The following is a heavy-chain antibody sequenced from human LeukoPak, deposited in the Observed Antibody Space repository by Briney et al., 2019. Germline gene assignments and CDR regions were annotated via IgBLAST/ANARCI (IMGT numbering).Heavy chain of an antibody. CDR1: GFTFTSYS. V-gene: IGHV3-23*01. Sequence: GGSLRLSCAAAGFTFTSYSMNWVRQAPGKGLEWVSAISGGGGSTYYADSVKGRFTISRDNSKNTLYLQVNSLRAEDTAVYYCAKGGKWDVTPFDYWGQGTLVTVSA. D-gene: IGHD1-26*01. CDR3: AKGGKWDVTPFDY. J-gene: IGHJ4*02. CDR2: ISGGGGST.